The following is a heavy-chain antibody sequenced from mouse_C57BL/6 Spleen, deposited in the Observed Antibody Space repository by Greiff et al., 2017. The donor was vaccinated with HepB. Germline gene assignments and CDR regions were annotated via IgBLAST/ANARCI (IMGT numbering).Heavy chain of an antibody. CDR1: GYTFTDYE. Sequence: VQLQQSGAELVRPGASVTLSCKASGYTFTDYEMHWVKQTPVHGLEWIGAIAPETGGTAYNQKFKGKAILTADKSSSTAYMELRSLTSEDSAVYYGTREHYYGRRYVFDNGGKGTTLTDTS. D-gene: IGHD1-1*01. CDR2: IAPETGGT. V-gene: IGHV1-15*01. J-gene: IGHJ2*01. CDR3: TREHYYGRRYVFDN.